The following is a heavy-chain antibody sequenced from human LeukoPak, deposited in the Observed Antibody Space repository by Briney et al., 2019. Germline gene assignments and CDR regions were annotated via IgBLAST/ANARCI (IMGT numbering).Heavy chain of an antibody. J-gene: IGHJ4*02. V-gene: IGHV1-18*01. CDR2: ISAYNGNT. CDR1: GYTFTSYG. CDR3: AREKRGYGDYVGLFELGLQFDY. Sequence: GASVKVSCRASGYTFTSYGISWVRQAPGQGLEWMGWISAYNGNTNYAQKLQGRVTMTTDTSTSTAYMELRSLRSDDTAVYYCAREKRGYGDYVGLFELGLQFDYWGQGTLVTVSS. D-gene: IGHD4-17*01.